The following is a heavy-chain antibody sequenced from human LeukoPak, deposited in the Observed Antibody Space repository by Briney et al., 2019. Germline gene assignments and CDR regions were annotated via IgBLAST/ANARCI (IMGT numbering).Heavy chain of an antibody. D-gene: IGHD3-3*01. Sequence: ASVKVSCKASGYTFTSYDINWVRQATGQGLEWMGWMNPNSGNTGYAQKFQGRVTMTRNTPISTAYMELSSLRSEDTAVYYCARLYYDFWSGYYRFDPWGQGTLVTVSS. J-gene: IGHJ5*02. CDR3: ARLYYDFWSGYYRFDP. V-gene: IGHV1-8*01. CDR1: GYTFTSYD. CDR2: MNPNSGNT.